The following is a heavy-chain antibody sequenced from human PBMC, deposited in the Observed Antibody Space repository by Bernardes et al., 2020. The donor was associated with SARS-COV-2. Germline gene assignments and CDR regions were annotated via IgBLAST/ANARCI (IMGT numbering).Heavy chain of an antibody. CDR2: INPNSGGT. Sequence: ASVKVSCKASGYTFTGYYMHWVRQAPGQGLEWMGWINPNSGGTNYAQKFQGRVTMTRDTSISTAYMELSRLRSDDTAVYYCARSPLYGGDERQNAFEVWGQGTMITVSS. CDR3: ARSPLYGGDERQNAFEV. J-gene: IGHJ3*01. V-gene: IGHV1-2*02. CDR1: GYTFTGYY. D-gene: IGHD2-21*02.